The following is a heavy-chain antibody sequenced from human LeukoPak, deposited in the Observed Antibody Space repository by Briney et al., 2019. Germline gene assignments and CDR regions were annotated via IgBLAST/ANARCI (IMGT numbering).Heavy chain of an antibody. CDR3: ARGGYYFDY. Sequence: PGGSLRLSCAASVFTFSSYNMNCVPQAPGXGLEWVSSISSSSSYIYYGDSVKGRFTISRDNAKNSLYLQMNSLRAEDTAVYYCARGGYYFDYWGQGTLVTVSS. V-gene: IGHV3-21*01. CDR1: VFTFSSYN. J-gene: IGHJ4*02. D-gene: IGHD3-16*01. CDR2: ISSSSSYI.